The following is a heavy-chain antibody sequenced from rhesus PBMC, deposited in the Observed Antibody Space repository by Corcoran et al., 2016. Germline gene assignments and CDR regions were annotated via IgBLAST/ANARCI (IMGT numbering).Heavy chain of an antibody. Sequence: QVQLQESGPGLVKPSETLSLTCAVSGYYISSGYYWGWIRQPPGKGLEWMGHINSGGSHNLNPSLKRRVTISTDASKNQFSLKLSSVTAADTAVYYCARGRGWYYFDYWGQGVLVTVSS. CDR2: INSGGSH. CDR3: ARGRGWYYFDY. J-gene: IGHJ4*01. D-gene: IGHD6-31*01. V-gene: IGHV4S14*01. CDR1: GYYISSGYY.